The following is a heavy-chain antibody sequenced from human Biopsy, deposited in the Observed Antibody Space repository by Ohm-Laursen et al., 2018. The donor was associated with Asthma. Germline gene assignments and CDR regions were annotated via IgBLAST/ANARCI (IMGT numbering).Heavy chain of an antibody. CDR3: ARDQKAPGDRWFDP. Sequence: GASVKVSCKISGYTFIGYHIHWVRQAPGQGLEWMGRINPNSGGSNYAQKFQGRVTMTSDTSISTAYMELSRLRSDDTALYYCARDQKAPGDRWFDPWGQGTLVTVSS. CDR1: GYTFIGYH. V-gene: IGHV1-2*06. J-gene: IGHJ5*02. CDR2: INPNSGGS. D-gene: IGHD7-27*01.